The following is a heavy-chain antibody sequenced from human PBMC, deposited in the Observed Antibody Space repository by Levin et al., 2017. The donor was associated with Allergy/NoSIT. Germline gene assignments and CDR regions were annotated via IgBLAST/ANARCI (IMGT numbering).Heavy chain of an antibody. D-gene: IGHD1-26*01. CDR2: ISAYSGNT. J-gene: IGHJ4*02. CDR1: GYTFTSYG. CDR3: VLEQWELHPPRDY. Sequence: PGESLKISCKASGYTFTSYGISWVRQAPGQGLEWLGWISAYSGNTNYAQKLQGRVTMTTDTSTSTAYMDLRSLRSDDTAVYYCVLEQWELHPPRDYWGQGTLVTVSS. V-gene: IGHV1-18*01.